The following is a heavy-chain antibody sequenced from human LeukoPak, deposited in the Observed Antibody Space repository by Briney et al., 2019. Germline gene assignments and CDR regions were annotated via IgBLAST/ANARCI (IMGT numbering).Heavy chain of an antibody. CDR3: AREVYYDSSGPRIY. CDR2: ISSIGSTI. Sequence: GGSRRPSSPASGFTLSDYYMSWIRQAPGKGLEWVAYISSIGSTIYYADSVKGRFTISRDNAKNSLYLQMNSLRAEETAVYYCAREVYYDSSGPRIYWGQGTLVTVSS. CDR1: GFTLSDYY. D-gene: IGHD3-22*01. J-gene: IGHJ4*02. V-gene: IGHV3-11*01.